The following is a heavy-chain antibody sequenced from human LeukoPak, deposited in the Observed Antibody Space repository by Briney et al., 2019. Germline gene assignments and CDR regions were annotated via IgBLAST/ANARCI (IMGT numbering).Heavy chain of an antibody. CDR3: ARGGWSGSYQVFLLYYFDY. V-gene: IGHV1-2*02. J-gene: IGHJ4*02. CDR2: INPNSGGT. D-gene: IGHD1-26*01. CDR1: GYTFTGYY. Sequence: ASVKVSCKASGYTFTGYYMHWVRQAPGQGLEWMGWINPNSGGTNYAQKFQGRVTMTRDTSISTAYMELSRLRSDDTAVYYCARGGWSGSYQVFLLYYFDYWGQGTLVTVSS.